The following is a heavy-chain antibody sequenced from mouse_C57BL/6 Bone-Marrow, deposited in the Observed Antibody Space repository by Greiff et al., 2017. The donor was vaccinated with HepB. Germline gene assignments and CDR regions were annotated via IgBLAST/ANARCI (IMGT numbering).Heavy chain of an antibody. V-gene: IGHV5-17*01. D-gene: IGHD1-1*01. J-gene: IGHJ1*03. Sequence: EVQLVESGGGLVKPGGSLKLSCAASGFTFSDYGMHWVRQAPEKGLEWVAYISSGSSTIYYADTVKGRFTISRDNAKNTLFLQMTSLRSEDTAMYYCARHGSSSYWYFDVWGTGTTVTVSS. CDR1: GFTFSDYG. CDR3: ARHGSSSYWYFDV. CDR2: ISSGSSTI.